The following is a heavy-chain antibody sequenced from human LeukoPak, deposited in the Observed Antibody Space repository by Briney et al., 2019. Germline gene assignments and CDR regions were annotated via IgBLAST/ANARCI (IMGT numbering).Heavy chain of an antibody. J-gene: IGHJ1*01. CDR2: ISYDGSNK. D-gene: IGHD6-13*01. CDR3: ARTAAAGKGVAEYFQH. V-gene: IGHV3-30*03. Sequence: GGSLRLSCAASGFTFSSYGMHWVRQAPGKGLEWVAVISYDGSNKYYADSVKGRFTISRDNSKNTLYLQMNSLRAEDTAVYYCARTAAAGKGVAEYFQHWGQGTLVTVSS. CDR1: GFTFSSYG.